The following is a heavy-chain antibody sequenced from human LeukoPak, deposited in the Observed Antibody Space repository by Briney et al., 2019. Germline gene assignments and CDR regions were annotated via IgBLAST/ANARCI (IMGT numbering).Heavy chain of an antibody. CDR2: ISSDGNDK. J-gene: IGHJ4*02. Sequence: GGSLRLSCAASGGTFSSYGRHWVRQAPGKGLEWVALISSDGNDKLYGDSVKGRVTNSRDDSKSTLYLQMNSLRAEDTAVYYCTTKVIRGNSGDDYDDWGQGTLVTVSS. CDR1: GGTFSSYG. CDR3: TTKVIRGNSGDDYDD. D-gene: IGHD5-12*01. V-gene: IGHV3-30*03.